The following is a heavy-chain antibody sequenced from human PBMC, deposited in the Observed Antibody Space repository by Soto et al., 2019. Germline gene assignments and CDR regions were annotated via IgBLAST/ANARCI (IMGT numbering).Heavy chain of an antibody. D-gene: IGHD3-16*01. CDR1: GFKFSNYA. CDR3: AKDRRAGGNSAFYFDF. J-gene: IGHJ4*02. CDR2: ISATGGGT. Sequence: GGSLRLSCAASGFKFSNYAMSWVRQAPGKGLEWVSLISATGGGTYYADSVKGRFTISRDNSHNTLYLQVHSLTAEDTAVYYCAKDRRAGGNSAFYFDFWGQGSLVTVSS. V-gene: IGHV3-23*01.